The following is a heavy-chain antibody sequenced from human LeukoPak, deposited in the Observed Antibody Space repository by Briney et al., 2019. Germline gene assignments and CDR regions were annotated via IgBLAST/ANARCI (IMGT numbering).Heavy chain of an antibody. V-gene: IGHV3-21*01. J-gene: IGHJ4*02. CDR2: ITSSSSYK. CDR3: ARCRGPDYYFDY. CDR1: GFTFSNYN. D-gene: IGHD3-10*01. Sequence: GGSLRLSCAAPGFTFSNYNMNWVRQAPRKGLEWISSITSSSSYKFYADSVKGRFTISRDNAKNTLYLQMNSLRAEDTAVYYCARCRGPDYYFDYWGQGTLVTVSS.